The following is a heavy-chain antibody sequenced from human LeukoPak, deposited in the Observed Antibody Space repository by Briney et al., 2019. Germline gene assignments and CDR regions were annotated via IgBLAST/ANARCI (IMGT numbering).Heavy chain of an antibody. CDR2: ISGSGGST. V-gene: IGHV3-23*01. CDR3: AKVVDCSGGSCYYYYMDV. J-gene: IGHJ6*03. CDR1: GFTFSSYA. Sequence: GGSLRLSCAASGFTFSSYAMSWVRQAPGKGLEWVSAISGSGGSTYYADSVKGRFTITRDNSKNTLYLQMNSLRAEDTAVYYCAKVVDCSGGSCYYYYMDVWGKGTTVTVSS. D-gene: IGHD2-15*01.